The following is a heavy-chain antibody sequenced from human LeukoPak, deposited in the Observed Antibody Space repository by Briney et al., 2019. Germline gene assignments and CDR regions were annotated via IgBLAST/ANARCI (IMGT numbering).Heavy chain of an antibody. D-gene: IGHD1-26*01. J-gene: IGHJ4*02. CDR3: ARGRDGGSYYNFDY. CDR1: GGSISSYY. V-gene: IGHV4-4*07. CDR2: IYSSGST. Sequence: SETLSLTCTVSGGSISSYYWSWIRQPAGKGLEWIGRIYSSGSTNYNPSLKSRVTMSVDTSKNQFSLKLSSVTAADTAVYYCARGRDGGSYYNFDYWGQGTLVTVSS.